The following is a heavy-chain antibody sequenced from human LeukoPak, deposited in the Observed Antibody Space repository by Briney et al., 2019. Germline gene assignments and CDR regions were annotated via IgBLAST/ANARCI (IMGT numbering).Heavy chain of an antibody. CDR2: IRSKAYGGTT. D-gene: IGHD3-3*01. Sequence: GGSLRLSCTASGFTFGDYAMSWFRQAPGKGLEWVGFIRSKAYGGTTEYAASVKGRFTISRDDSKSIANLQMYSLKSEDTAVYYCTRGSDTIFGVSRDGFDYWGQGTLVTVSS. CDR1: GFTFGDYA. CDR3: TRGSDTIFGVSRDGFDY. V-gene: IGHV3-49*03. J-gene: IGHJ4*02.